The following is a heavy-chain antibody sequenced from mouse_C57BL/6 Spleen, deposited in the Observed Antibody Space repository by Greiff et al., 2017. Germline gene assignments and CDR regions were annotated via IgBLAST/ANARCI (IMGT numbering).Heavy chain of an antibody. V-gene: IGHV5-16*01. D-gene: IGHD1-1*01. Sequence: EVMLVESEGGLVQPGSSMKLSCTASGFTFSDYYMAWVRQVPEKGLEWVANINYDGSSTYYLDSLKSRFIISRDNAKNILYLQMSSLKSEDTATYYCARDGATVVATDWYFDVWGTGTTVTVSS. CDR3: ARDGATVVATDWYFDV. CDR1: GFTFSDYY. J-gene: IGHJ1*03. CDR2: INYDGSST.